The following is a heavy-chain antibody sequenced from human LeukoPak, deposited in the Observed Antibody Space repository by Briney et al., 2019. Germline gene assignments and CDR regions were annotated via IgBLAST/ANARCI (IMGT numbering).Heavy chain of an antibody. V-gene: IGHV3-30*02. CDR1: GFTFSSYG. D-gene: IGHD4-11*01. J-gene: IGHJ4*02. Sequence: GGSLRLSCAASGFTFSSYGMHWVRQAPGKGLEWVAFIRYDGINKYYAESVKGRFTISRDNYKNTLYMQMNSLRTEDTAVYYCAKDLAFFMTTVTSPEDWGQGTLVTVSS. CDR2: IRYDGINK. CDR3: AKDLAFFMTTVTSPED.